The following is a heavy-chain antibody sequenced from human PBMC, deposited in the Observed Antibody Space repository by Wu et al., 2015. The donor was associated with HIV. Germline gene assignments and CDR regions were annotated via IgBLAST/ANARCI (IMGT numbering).Heavy chain of an antibody. D-gene: IGHD6-13*01. CDR1: GFTFNNYI. V-gene: IGHV1-18*01. CDR3: ARGRIAAAGAFDY. J-gene: IGHJ4*02. CDR2: ISAYNGNT. Sequence: QVQLAQLGVEVRKPGASVKVSCKASGFTFNNYIIVWVRQAPGQGLEWMGWISAYNGNTNYAQKLQGRVTMTTDTSTSTAYMELRSLRSDDTAVYYCARGRIAAAGAFDYWGQGTLVTVSS.